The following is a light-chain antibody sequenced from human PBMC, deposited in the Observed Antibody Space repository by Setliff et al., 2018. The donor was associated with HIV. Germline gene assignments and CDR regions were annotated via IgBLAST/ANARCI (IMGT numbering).Light chain of an antibody. CDR3: TSYTTSNTITRV. CDR2: EVS. V-gene: IGLV2-14*01. Sequence: QSALTQPASVSGSPGQSITISCTGTSSDVGGYNYVSWYQQHPGKAPKLMISEVSNRHSGVSNRFSGSKSGNTASLTISGLQADDEADYYCTSYTTSNTITRVFGTGTKVTVL. J-gene: IGLJ1*01. CDR1: SSDVGGYNY.